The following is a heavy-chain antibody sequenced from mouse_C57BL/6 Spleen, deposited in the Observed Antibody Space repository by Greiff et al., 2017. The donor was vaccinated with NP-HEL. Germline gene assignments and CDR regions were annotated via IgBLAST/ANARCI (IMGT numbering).Heavy chain of an antibody. Sequence: EVKLMESGGGLVKPGGSLKLSCAASGFTFSSYAMSWVRQTPEKRLEWVATISDGGSYTYYPDNVKGRFTISRDNAKNNLYLQMSHLKSEDTAMYYCARDRTVVATSYFDYWGQGTTLTVSS. CDR2: ISDGGSYT. V-gene: IGHV5-4*01. CDR3: ARDRTVVATSYFDY. J-gene: IGHJ2*01. CDR1: GFTFSSYA. D-gene: IGHD1-1*01.